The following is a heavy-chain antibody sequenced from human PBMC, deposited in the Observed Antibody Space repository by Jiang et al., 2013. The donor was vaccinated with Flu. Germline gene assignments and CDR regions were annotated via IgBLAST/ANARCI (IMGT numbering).Heavy chain of an antibody. Sequence: GTANYAQKFQGRVTITADKSTSTAYMELSSLRSEDTAVYYCARDGYNYDSDYYFDYWGQGTLVTVSS. V-gene: IGHV1-69*06. CDR2: GTA. CDR3: ARDGYNYDSDYYFDY. D-gene: IGHD5-24*01. J-gene: IGHJ4*02.